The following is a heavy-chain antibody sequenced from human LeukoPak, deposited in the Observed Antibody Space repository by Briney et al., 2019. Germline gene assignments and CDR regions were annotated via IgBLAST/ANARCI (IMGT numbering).Heavy chain of an antibody. V-gene: IGHV4-30-2*01. D-gene: IGHD2-2*02. CDR1: GFTFSSYA. CDR2: IYQSEST. Sequence: LRLSCAASGFTFSSYAMSWIRQPPGKGLEWIGHIYQSESTYYNPSLKSRVTISVDRSKNQFSLRLSSVTAADTAVYYCARGKENCGSTSCYSPYYWGQGTLITVSS. CDR3: ARGKENCGSTSCYSPYY. J-gene: IGHJ4*02.